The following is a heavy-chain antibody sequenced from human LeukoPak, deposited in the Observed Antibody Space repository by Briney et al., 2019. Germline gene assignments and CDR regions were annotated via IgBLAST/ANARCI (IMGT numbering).Heavy chain of an antibody. CDR2: INHSGSN. Sequence: SETLSLTCAVYGGSFSGYYGSWLRQPPGKGVEWIGEINHSGSNNYNPSLKRRVTISVKKSKKQFSLKEGSVTAADTAVYYCARAGYYYYYMDVWGKGTTVTVSS. V-gene: IGHV4-34*01. CDR1: GGSFSGYY. CDR3: ARAGYYYYYMDV. J-gene: IGHJ6*03.